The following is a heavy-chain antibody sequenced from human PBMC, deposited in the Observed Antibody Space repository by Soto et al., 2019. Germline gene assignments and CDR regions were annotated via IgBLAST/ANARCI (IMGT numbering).Heavy chain of an antibody. CDR2: ISDYNGNT. J-gene: IGHJ6*02. D-gene: IGHD3-10*01. Sequence: QVQLVQSGAEVRKPGASVKVSCKASGYTFSNFGLSWVRQAPGQGLEWMGWISDYNGNTHYAQKLQGRLTMHTDTPTRTAYGELRSLTSDDPAVYFCAREGYFSGSGTYSPPRYYGMDVWGPGTTVTVSS. CDR3: AREGYFSGSGTYSPPRYYGMDV. V-gene: IGHV1-18*01. CDR1: GYTFSNFG.